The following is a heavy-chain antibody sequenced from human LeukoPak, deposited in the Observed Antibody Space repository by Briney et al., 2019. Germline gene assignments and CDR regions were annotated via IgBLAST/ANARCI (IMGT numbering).Heavy chain of an antibody. CDR1: GYTFSNYD. V-gene: IGHV1-18*01. CDR2: ISAYNGNT. D-gene: IGHD6-13*01. CDR3: AISIAAAGPEGGDAFDI. J-gene: IGHJ3*02. Sequence: ASVKVSCKASGYTFSNYDISWVRQAPGQGLEWMGWISAYNGNTNYAQKLQGRVTMTADTSTDTAYMELRSLRSDDTAVYYCAISIAAAGPEGGDAFDIWGQGTMVTVSS.